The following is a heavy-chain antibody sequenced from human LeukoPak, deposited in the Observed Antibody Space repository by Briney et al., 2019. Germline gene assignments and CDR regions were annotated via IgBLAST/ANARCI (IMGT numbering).Heavy chain of an antibody. V-gene: IGHV3-23*01. Sequence: GGSLRLSSAASGVTFSSDAVSWVRQAPGKGLEWVSGISGSGVSTYYADFVKGRFTISRDNSKDTLYLQMNSLRAEDTAVYYCAKARGHSSGWYYFDYWGQGTLVTVSS. CDR1: GVTFSSDA. D-gene: IGHD6-19*01. CDR2: ISGSGVST. J-gene: IGHJ4*02. CDR3: AKARGHSSGWYYFDY.